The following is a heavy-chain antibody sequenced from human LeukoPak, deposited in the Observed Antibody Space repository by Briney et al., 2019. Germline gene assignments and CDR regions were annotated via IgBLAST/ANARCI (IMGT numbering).Heavy chain of an antibody. CDR1: GFTFSGYV. D-gene: IGHD3-10*01. V-gene: IGHV3-23*01. Sequence: PGGSLRLSCAGSGFTFSGYVMSWVRQAPGKGLECVSAMSGGGDSTYDADSVKGRFTISRDNSKNTLYLQMNSLRAEDTAVYYCAKGSGSYRPYYFDYWGQGTLVIVSS. CDR2: MSGGGDST. J-gene: IGHJ4*02. CDR3: AKGSGSYRPYYFDY.